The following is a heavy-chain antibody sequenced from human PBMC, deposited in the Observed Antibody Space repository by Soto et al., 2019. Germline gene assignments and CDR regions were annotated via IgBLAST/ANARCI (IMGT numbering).Heavy chain of an antibody. Sequence: QVQLVQSGAEVKKPGASVKVSCKASGYTFTGSYMHWVRQAPGQGLEWMGWVNPNTGGTNYAQKFQGRVTMTRDTSIRTAYMELSRLSSDDTAVFYGARGGYSSSSPSDYWGQGTLVTVSS. J-gene: IGHJ4*02. CDR2: VNPNTGGT. CDR3: ARGGYSSSSPSDY. V-gene: IGHV1-2*02. D-gene: IGHD6-6*01. CDR1: GYTFTGSY.